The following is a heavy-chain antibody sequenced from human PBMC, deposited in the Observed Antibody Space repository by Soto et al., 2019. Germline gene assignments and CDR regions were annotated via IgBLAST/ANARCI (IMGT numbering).Heavy chain of an antibody. V-gene: IGHV3-7*01. CDR1: GFTFSSYW. D-gene: IGHD6-6*01. Sequence: GGSLRLSCAASGFTFSSYWMSWVRQAPGKGLEWVANIKQDGSEKYYVDSVKGRFTISRDNAKNSLYLQMNSLRAEDTAVYYCARDIKSSSPTDYYYYYYMDVWGKGTTVTVSS. CDR2: IKQDGSEK. J-gene: IGHJ6*03. CDR3: ARDIKSSSPTDYYYYYYMDV.